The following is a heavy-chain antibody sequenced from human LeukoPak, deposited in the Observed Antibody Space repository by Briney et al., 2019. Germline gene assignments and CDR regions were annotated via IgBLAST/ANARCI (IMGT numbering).Heavy chain of an antibody. V-gene: IGHV1-8*01. J-gene: IGHJ4*02. CDR3: ARGEVDY. Sequence: ASVKVSCKASGYTFTSYDINWVRQAARQRLEWMGWMNPNSGNTGYAQKFQGRVTMTRNTSISTAYMELSSLRSEDTAVYYCARGEVDYWGQGTLVTVSS. CDR1: GYTFTSYD. CDR2: MNPNSGNT.